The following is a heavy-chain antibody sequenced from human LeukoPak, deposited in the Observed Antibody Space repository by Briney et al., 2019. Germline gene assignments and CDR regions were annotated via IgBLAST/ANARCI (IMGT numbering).Heavy chain of an antibody. Sequence: GGSLRLSCAASGFTFSNAWMSWVRQAPGKGLEWVSAISGSGGSTYYVDSVKGRFTISRDNSKNTVSLQMSSLRAEDTALYYCAKGSGNGYGSGPFDYWGQGTLVTVSS. CDR2: ISGSGGST. CDR1: GFTFSNAW. J-gene: IGHJ4*02. CDR3: AKGSGNGYGSGPFDY. D-gene: IGHD3-10*01. V-gene: IGHV3-23*01.